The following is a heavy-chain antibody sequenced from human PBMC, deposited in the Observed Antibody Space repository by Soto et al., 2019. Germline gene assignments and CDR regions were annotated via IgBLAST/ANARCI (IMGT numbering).Heavy chain of an antibody. CDR1: GGTFSSYA. CDR2: IIPIFGTA. Sequence: QVQLVQSGAEVKKPGSSVKVSCKASGGTFSSYAISWVRQAPGQGLEWMGEIIPIFGTANYAQKFQGRVTITGDDSTSTAYVELSSLRSEDTAVYYCARDRGPSSGYYPYWFDPWGQGTLVTVSS. V-gene: IGHV1-69*12. D-gene: IGHD3-22*01. CDR3: ARDRGPSSGYYPYWFDP. J-gene: IGHJ5*02.